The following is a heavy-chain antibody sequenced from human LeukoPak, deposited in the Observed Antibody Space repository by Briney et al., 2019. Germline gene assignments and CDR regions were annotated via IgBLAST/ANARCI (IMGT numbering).Heavy chain of an antibody. CDR3: ASGPGIEKFDY. CDR1: GFSFTYG. Sequence: GTLRLPCAASGFSFTYGMSWVRQPPGKGLEWIGYIYYSGSTNYNPSLKSRVTISVDTSKNQFSLKLSSVTAADTAVYYCASGPGIEKFDYWGQGTLVTVSS. V-gene: IGHV4-59*01. CDR2: IYYSGST. D-gene: IGHD1-14*01. J-gene: IGHJ4*02.